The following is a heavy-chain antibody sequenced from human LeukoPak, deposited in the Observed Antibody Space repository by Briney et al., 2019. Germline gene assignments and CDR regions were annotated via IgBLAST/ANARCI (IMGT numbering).Heavy chain of an antibody. CDR1: GGSISSYY. J-gene: IGHJ4*02. D-gene: IGHD3-10*01. V-gene: IGHV4-59*01. CDR2: IHYTGST. CDR3: AKDSPYAYYGSGSYWDY. Sequence: SETLSLTCTVSGGSISSYYWSWIRQPPGKGLECIGYIHYTGSTNYNASLKSRVTISVDTSKNQFSLKLNSVTAADTAVYYCAKDSPYAYYGSGSYWDYWGQGTLVTVSS.